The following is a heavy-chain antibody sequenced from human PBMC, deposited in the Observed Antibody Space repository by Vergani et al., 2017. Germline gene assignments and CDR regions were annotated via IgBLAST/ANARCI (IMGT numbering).Heavy chain of an antibody. Sequence: QLQLQESGSGLVKPSQTLSLTCAVSGDSITNVGFSWNWIRQPPGKGPEWIGYIFSSGNSGYNPSLKNRISRSLDKSKNQFSLWVNSVTAADTAVYFCARASLRALVGYYYYMDVWGKGKTVVVSS. CDR1: GDSITNVGFS. V-gene: IGHV4-30-2*01. J-gene: IGHJ6*03. CDR3: ARASLRALVGYYYYMDV. D-gene: IGHD3-16*02. CDR2: IFSSGNS.